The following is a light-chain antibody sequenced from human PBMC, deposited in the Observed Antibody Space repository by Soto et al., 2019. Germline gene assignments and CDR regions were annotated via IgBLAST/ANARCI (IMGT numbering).Light chain of an antibody. Sequence: DIQMTQSPSFLSASVGDRVTITCRASQTISSWLAWYQQKPGKAPKLLIYKASTLKSGVPSRFSGSGSGTEFTLTISSLQPDGFATYYCQHYNSYSEAFGQGTKVDIK. CDR3: QHYNSYSEA. CDR2: KAS. V-gene: IGKV1-5*03. J-gene: IGKJ1*01. CDR1: QTISSW.